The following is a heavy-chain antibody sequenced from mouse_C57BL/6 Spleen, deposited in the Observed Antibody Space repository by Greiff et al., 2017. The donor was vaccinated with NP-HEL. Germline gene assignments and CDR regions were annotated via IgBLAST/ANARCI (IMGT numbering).Heavy chain of an antibody. V-gene: IGHV1-55*01. J-gene: IGHJ2*01. CDR1: GYTFTSYW. Sequence: QVQLQQPGAELVKPGASVKMSCKASGYTFTSYWITWVKQRPGQGLEWIGDIYPGSGSTNYNEKFKSKATLTVDTSSSTAYMQLSSLTSEDSAVYYCARKEVGRGYFDYWGQGTTLTVSS. CDR3: ARKEVGRGYFDY. CDR2: IYPGSGST. D-gene: IGHD4-1*01.